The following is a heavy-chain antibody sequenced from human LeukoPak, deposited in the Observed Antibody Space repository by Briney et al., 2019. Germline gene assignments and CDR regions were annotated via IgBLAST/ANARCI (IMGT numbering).Heavy chain of an antibody. CDR1: GFSFIGFA. CDR2: IIGSGDNT. V-gene: IGHV3-23*01. D-gene: IGHD1-26*01. J-gene: IGHJ6*01. CDR3: AKMKGHPLPKYYMDV. Sequence: GALLLSCCASGFSFIGFAMSWVRRPPGEGLEWVAGIIGSGDNTLYAHSVRGRFTISRDNSKNTLYLEMNSLRAEDTAIYYCAKMKGHPLPKYYMDVWGQGTTVTVSS.